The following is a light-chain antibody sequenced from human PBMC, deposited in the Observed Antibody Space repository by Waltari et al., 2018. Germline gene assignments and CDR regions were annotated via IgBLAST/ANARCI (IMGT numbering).Light chain of an antibody. Sequence: DIVMIQSPLSLPVTPGEPASSPCRSSQSLLHSNGYSFLEWYLQKPGQSPQLLIYSGSNRASGVPDRFSGSGSGTDFTLKISRVEAEDVGVYYCMQALQTPFTFSPGTKLDIK. V-gene: IGKV2-28*01. J-gene: IGKJ3*01. CDR2: SGS. CDR1: QSLLHSNGYSF. CDR3: MQALQTPFT.